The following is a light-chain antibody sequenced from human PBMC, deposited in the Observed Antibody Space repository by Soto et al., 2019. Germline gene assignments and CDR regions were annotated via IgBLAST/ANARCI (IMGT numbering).Light chain of an antibody. J-gene: IGKJ1*01. CDR3: QQSYSTPRT. Sequence: DIQMTQSQSSLSASVGDRVTITCRASQSISSYLNWYQQKPGKAPKLLIYAASSLQSGVPSRFSGSGSGTDFTLTISSLQPEGFATYYCQQSYSTPRTFGQATKVDIK. V-gene: IGKV1-39*01. CDR2: AAS. CDR1: QSISSY.